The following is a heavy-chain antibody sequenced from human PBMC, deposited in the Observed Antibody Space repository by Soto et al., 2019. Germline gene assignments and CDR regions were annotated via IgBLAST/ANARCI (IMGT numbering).Heavy chain of an antibody. D-gene: IGHD3-22*01. CDR3: ARSITMIVVVIKY. J-gene: IGHJ4*02. CDR2: ISGSGGST. CDR1: GFTFSSYA. Sequence: GGSLRLSCAASGFTFSSYAMSWVRQAPGKGLEWVSAISGSGGSTYYADSVKGRFTISRDNSKNTLYLQMNSLRAEDTAVYYCARSITMIVVVIKYWGQGTLVTVSS. V-gene: IGHV3-23*01.